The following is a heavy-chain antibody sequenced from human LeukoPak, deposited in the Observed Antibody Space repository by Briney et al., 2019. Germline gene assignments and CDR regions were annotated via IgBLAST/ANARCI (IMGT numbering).Heavy chain of an antibody. V-gene: IGHV3-11*04. CDR3: ARDFRLADSSGYYQHYYYYMDV. CDR1: GFTFSDYY. Sequence: GGSLRLSCAASGFTFSDYYMSWIRQAPGKGLEWVSYISSSGSTIYYADSVKGRFTISRDNAKNSLYLQMNSLRAEDTAVYYCARDFRLADSSGYYQHYYYYMDVWGKGTTVTVSS. D-gene: IGHD3-22*01. CDR2: ISSSGSTI. J-gene: IGHJ6*03.